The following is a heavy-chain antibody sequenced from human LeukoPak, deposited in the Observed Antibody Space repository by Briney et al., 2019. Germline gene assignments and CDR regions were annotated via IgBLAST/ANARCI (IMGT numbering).Heavy chain of an antibody. D-gene: IGHD6-19*01. CDR2: ISAYNGNT. J-gene: IGHJ5*02. CDR3: ARVSGSAAVAGTGWFDP. CDR1: GYTFISYG. Sequence: ASVKVSCKASGYTFISYGINWVRQAPGQGLEWMGWISAYNGNTNYAQKVQGRVTMTTDTSTRTAYMELRSLTSDDTAVYYCARVSGSAAVAGTGWFDPWGQGTLVTVSS. V-gene: IGHV1-18*01.